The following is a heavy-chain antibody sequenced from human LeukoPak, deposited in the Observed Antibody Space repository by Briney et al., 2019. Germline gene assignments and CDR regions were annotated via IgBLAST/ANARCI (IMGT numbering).Heavy chain of an antibody. J-gene: IGHJ4*02. V-gene: IGHV3-7*01. D-gene: IGHD3-16*01. CDR1: GFTFRRYG. Sequence: GSLRLSCAASGFTFRRYGMSWVRQAPGKGLEWVAKIKQDGSEKYYVDSVKGRFTISRDNTKNSLYLQMNSLRVDDTAVYYCTDTLAWGQGTLVTVSP. CDR2: IKQDGSEK. CDR3: TDTLA.